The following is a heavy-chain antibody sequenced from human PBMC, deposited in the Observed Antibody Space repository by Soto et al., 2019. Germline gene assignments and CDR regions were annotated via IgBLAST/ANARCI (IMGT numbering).Heavy chain of an antibody. CDR1: GGTFISYA. CDR2: IIPVFGTA. J-gene: IGHJ4*02. Sequence: QVQLVQSGAEVKKPGSSVKVSCKASGGTFISYAISWVRQAPGRGLEWMGGIIPVFGTANYTQKFQGRVTITADESTSTAYMELSSLRSEDTALYYCARRRVTTNLTAFDYWGQGTLVTVSS. D-gene: IGHD4-17*01. CDR3: ARRRVTTNLTAFDY. V-gene: IGHV1-69*01.